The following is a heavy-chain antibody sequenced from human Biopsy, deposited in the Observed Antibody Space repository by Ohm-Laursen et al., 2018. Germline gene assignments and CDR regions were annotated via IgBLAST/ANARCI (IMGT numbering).Heavy chain of an antibody. CDR1: GGTFINYA. J-gene: IGHJ4*02. CDR2: IIPMFGTA. V-gene: IGHV1-69*13. D-gene: IGHD1-26*01. Sequence: AASVKASCKASGGTFINYAISWVRQAPGQGLEWMGGIIPMFGTANYAQMFQGRVTISADESTSTSYMELSSLTTEDTAIYYCARGPHSGSHSCFDYWGRGTLVTVSS. CDR3: ARGPHSGSHSCFDY.